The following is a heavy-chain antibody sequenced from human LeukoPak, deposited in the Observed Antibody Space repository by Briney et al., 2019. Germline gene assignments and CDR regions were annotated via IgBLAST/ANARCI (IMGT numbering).Heavy chain of an antibody. CDR1: GYTFTSYD. CDR3: ARDYDTGAFDI. Sequence: ASVKVSCKASGYTFTSYDINWVRQATGQGLEWMGWMNPNSGNTGYAQKFQGRVTMTRNTSISTAYMELSRLRSDDTAVYYCARDYDTGAFDIWGQGTMVTVFS. CDR2: MNPNSGNT. V-gene: IGHV1-8*01. J-gene: IGHJ3*02. D-gene: IGHD3-9*01.